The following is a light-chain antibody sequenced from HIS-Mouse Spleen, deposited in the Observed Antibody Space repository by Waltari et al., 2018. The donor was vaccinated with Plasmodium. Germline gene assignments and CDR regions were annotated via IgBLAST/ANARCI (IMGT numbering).Light chain of an antibody. CDR2: DAS. CDR3: QQRSNWPRVLT. V-gene: IGKV3-11*01. CDR1: QRVSSY. J-gene: IGKJ4*01. Sequence: EIVLTQSPATLSLSPGERATLSCRASQRVSSYLAWYQQKPGQAPRLRIYDASNRATGIPARFSGSGSGTDFTLTISSLEPEDFAVYYCQQRSNWPRVLTFGGGTKVEIK.